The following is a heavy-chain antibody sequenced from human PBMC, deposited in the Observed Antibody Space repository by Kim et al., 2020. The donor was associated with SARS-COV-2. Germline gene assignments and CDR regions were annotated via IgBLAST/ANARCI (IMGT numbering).Heavy chain of an antibody. CDR3: AREFVITQRLYSYGMDV. J-gene: IGHJ6*02. CDR1: RFTFSSYW. CDR2: ISSDGSST. D-gene: IGHD3-22*01. V-gene: IGHV3-74*01. Sequence: GGSLRLSCAASRFTFSSYWMHWVRQAPGKGLVWVSRISSDGSSTSYADSVKGRFTISRDNAKNTLYLQMNSLRAEDTAVYYCAREFVITQRLYSYGMDVWGQGTTVTVSS.